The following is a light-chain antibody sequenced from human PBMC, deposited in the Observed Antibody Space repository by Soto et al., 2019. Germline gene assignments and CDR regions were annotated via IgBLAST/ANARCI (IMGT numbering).Light chain of an antibody. CDR3: QQYNHWPPGYT. Sequence: EIVMTQDPVSLSVSPGERVTLSCRASQAIRTNLAWYQQKVGQAPRLLIYGSSTRATGIPARFSGSGSGTEFTLTISSLQSEDFAVYYCQQYNHWPPGYTFXQGTKADIK. CDR2: GSS. J-gene: IGKJ2*01. CDR1: QAIRTN. V-gene: IGKV3-15*01.